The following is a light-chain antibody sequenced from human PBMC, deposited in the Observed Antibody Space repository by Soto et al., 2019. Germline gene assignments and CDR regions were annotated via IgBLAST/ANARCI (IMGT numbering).Light chain of an antibody. J-gene: IGKJ1*01. CDR1: QSVSSF. V-gene: IGKV3-11*01. Sequence: EIVLTQSPATLSLSPGERATLSCRASQSVSSFSAWYQQKPGQAPRLLIYDASNRATGIPVRFSGSGSGTDFTLTISSLEPEDFAIYFCQQRSNWPPWTFGQGTKVEFK. CDR3: QQRSNWPPWT. CDR2: DAS.